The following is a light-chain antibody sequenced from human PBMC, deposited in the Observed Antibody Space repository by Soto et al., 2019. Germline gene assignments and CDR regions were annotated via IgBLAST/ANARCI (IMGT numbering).Light chain of an antibody. J-gene: IGLJ1*01. V-gene: IGLV2-11*01. Sequence: QSALTQPRSVSGSPGQSVTISCTGTSSDVGGYNSVSWYQQHPGKAPKLLIYDVTKRPSGVPDRFSGSKSGNTPSLTISGLQADDKADYYCCSYTGTYVFGTGTKLTVL. CDR2: DVT. CDR1: SSDVGGYNS. CDR3: CSYTGTYV.